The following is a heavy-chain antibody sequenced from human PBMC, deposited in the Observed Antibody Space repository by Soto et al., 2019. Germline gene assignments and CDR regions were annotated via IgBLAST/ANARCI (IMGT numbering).Heavy chain of an antibody. V-gene: IGHV3-66*01. J-gene: IGHJ4*02. CDR3: ARGGPRSSGYDPFDY. CDR1: GFTVSRNS. Sequence: GGSLRLSCAASGFTVSRNSMNWVRQAPGKGLEWVSVIHSGGSTYYADSVKGRFTISRDNSKNTLYLQMNSLRAEDTAVYYCARGGPRSSGYDPFDYWGQGTLVTVSS. D-gene: IGHD3-22*01. CDR2: IHSGGST.